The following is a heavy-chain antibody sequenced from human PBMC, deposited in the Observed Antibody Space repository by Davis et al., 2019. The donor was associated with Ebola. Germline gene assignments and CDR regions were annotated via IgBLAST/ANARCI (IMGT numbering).Heavy chain of an antibody. J-gene: IGHJ5*02. D-gene: IGHD6-6*01. CDR3: ARGPRRGYSNSSRNWFDP. CDR2: INHSGST. CDR1: GGSFSGYY. Sequence: SETLSLTCAVYGGSFSGYYWSWIRQPPGKGLEWIGEINHSGSTNYNPSLKSRVTISVDTSKNQFSLKLSSVTAAETAVYYCARGPRRGYSNSSRNWFDPWGQGTLVTVSS. V-gene: IGHV4-34*01.